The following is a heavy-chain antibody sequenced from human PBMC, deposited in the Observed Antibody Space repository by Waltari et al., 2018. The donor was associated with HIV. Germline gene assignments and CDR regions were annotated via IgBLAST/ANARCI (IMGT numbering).Heavy chain of an antibody. Sequence: QVQLQESGPGLVKPSETLSLTCTVSGGSVSSGSYYWSWIRQPPGKGLEWIGYIYYSGSTNYNPSRKSRVTISVDTSKNQFSLKLSSVTAADTAVYYCARDKGGAFDIWGQGTMVTVSS. CDR3: ARDKGGAFDI. D-gene: IGHD3-16*01. CDR1: GGSVSSGSYY. CDR2: IYYSGST. J-gene: IGHJ3*02. V-gene: IGHV4-61*01.